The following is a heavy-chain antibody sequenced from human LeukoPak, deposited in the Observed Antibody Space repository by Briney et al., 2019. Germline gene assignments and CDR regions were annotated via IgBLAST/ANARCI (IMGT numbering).Heavy chain of an antibody. CDR3: AKSTTNFYYGSGDY. Sequence: GGSLRLACAASGFTFSSYGMSWVRQAPGKGLEWVSAISGSGGSTYYADSVKGRFTISRDNSKNTLYLQMNSLRAEDTAVYYCAKSTTNFYYGSGDYWGQGTLVTVSS. V-gene: IGHV3-23*01. CDR2: ISGSGGST. CDR1: GFTFSSYG. J-gene: IGHJ4*02. D-gene: IGHD3-10*01.